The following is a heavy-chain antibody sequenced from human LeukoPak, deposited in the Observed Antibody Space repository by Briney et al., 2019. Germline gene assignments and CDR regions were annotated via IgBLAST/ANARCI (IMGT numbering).Heavy chain of an antibody. CDR3: VKTGKFLEWLLYFDY. CDR1: GFTFSSYA. V-gene: IGHV3-23*01. CDR2: ISGSGGST. Sequence: GGSLRLSCAASGFTFSSYAMSWVRQAPGKGLEWVSAISGSGGSTYYADSVKGRFTISRDNSKNTLYPQMNSLRAEDTAVYYCVKTGKFLEWLLYFDYWGQGTLVTVSS. D-gene: IGHD3-3*01. J-gene: IGHJ4*02.